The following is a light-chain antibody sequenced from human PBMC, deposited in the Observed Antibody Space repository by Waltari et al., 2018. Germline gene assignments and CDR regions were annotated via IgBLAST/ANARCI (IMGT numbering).Light chain of an antibody. J-gene: IGLJ2*01. Sequence: QSALTQPASVSGSPGQSIPISCTGTSSDVGGYNYVSRYQQHPGKAPKLMIYDVSKRPSGVSNRFSGSKSGNTASLTISGLQAEDEADYYCSSYTSSSTRVFGGGTKLTVL. CDR3: SSYTSSSTRV. CDR1: SSDVGGYNY. CDR2: DVS. V-gene: IGLV2-14*01.